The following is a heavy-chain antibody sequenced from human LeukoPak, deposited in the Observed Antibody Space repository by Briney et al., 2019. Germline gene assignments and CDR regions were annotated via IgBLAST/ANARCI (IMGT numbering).Heavy chain of an antibody. J-gene: IGHJ4*02. CDR1: GFTFSDYE. CDR2: ISSNDSPI. V-gene: IGHV3-48*03. CDR3: TSLGIAVAGRESDY. Sequence: GGSLRLSCAACGFTFSDYEMNWVRQGPGSGPEWLSYISSNDSPIYYADSVKGRFTVSRENAKNSLYLQMNSLRAEDTAVYYCTSLGIAVAGRESDYWGQGTLVTVYS. D-gene: IGHD6-19*01.